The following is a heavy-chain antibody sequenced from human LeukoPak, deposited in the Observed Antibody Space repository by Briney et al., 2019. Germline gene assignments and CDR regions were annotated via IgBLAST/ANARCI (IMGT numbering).Heavy chain of an antibody. Sequence: GGSLRLSCAVSGITLRNYGMSWVRQAPGKGLEWVAGISDSGGSTKYADSVKGRFTISRDNPKNTLYLQMNSLRVEDTAVYFCAKRGVVIRVILVGFHKQAYYFDSWGQGALVTVSS. J-gene: IGHJ4*02. D-gene: IGHD3-22*01. CDR3: AKRGVVIRVILVGFHKQAYYFDS. CDR1: GITLRNYG. V-gene: IGHV3-23*01. CDR2: ISDSGGST.